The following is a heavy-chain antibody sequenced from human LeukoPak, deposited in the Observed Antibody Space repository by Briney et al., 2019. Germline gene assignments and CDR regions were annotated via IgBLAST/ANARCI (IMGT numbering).Heavy chain of an antibody. CDR1: GGCFSGYY. D-gene: IGHD3-16*01. CDR2: INHSGST. J-gene: IGHJ5*02. CDR3: ARRLPVGTSFWA. Sequence: PSETLSLTCAVYGGCFSGYYWSWIRQPPGKGLGWIGEINHSGSTNYNPSLKSRVTISVDTSKNQFSLKLSSVTAADTAVYYCARRLPVGTSFWAWGQGTLVTVSS. V-gene: IGHV4-34*01.